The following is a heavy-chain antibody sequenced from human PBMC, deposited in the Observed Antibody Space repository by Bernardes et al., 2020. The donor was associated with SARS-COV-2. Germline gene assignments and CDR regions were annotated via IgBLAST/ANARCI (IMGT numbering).Heavy chain of an antibody. D-gene: IGHD2-2*01. CDR2: INNGGSET. V-gene: IGHV3-7*01. J-gene: IGHJ4*02. CDR3: ARGAWDCGSTRCLLNE. CDR1: GFTFTRFW. Sequence: GGSLRLSCAASGFTFTRFWMSWVRQAPGKGLEWVANINNGGSETYYVDSVKGRFTISRDNAKNSVYLQMNSLRVEDTAVYYCARGAWDCGSTRCLLNEWGQGTLVTVSS.